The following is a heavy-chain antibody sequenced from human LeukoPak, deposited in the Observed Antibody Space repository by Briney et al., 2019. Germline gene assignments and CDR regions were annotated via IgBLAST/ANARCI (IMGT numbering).Heavy chain of an antibody. CDR1: GFTFFMYT. J-gene: IGHJ4*02. D-gene: IGHD3-10*01. V-gene: IGHV3-30*04. CDR3: ARSYGSASYNIDY. CDR2: VSYDGSNE. Sequence: GGSLRLSCEVSGFTFFMYTMHWVRRAPGKGLEWVSLVSYDGSNEYYVDSVTSRFTISRDNSKNTLYLQMNSLRPEDTAVYYCARSYGSASYNIDYWGQGTLATVSS.